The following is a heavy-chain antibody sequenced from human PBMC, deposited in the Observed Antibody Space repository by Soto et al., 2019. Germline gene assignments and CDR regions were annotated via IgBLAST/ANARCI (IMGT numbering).Heavy chain of an antibody. CDR1: GFTFSSYW. V-gene: IGHV3-23*01. CDR2: ISGSGGST. J-gene: IGHJ4*02. D-gene: IGHD7-27*01. Sequence: PGGSLRLSCAASGFTFSSYWMHWVRQAPGKGLEWVSAISGSGGSTYYADSVKGRFTISRDNSKNTLYLQMNSLRAEDTAGYYCAPLPDGNWGLDYWGQGTLVTVSS. CDR3: APLPDGNWGLDY.